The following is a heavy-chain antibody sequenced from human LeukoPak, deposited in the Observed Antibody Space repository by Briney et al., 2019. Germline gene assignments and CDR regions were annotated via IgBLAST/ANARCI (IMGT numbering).Heavy chain of an antibody. CDR2: INSDGSST. J-gene: IGHJ4*02. D-gene: IGHD3-22*01. CDR1: GFTFSSYW. V-gene: IGHV3-74*01. CDR3: AKDIGYDSSGYYDY. Sequence: GGSLRLSCAASGFTFSSYWMHWVRQAPGKGLVWVSRINSDGSSTSYADSVKGRFTISRDNAKNTLYLQMNSLRAEDTALYYCAKDIGYDSSGYYDYWGQGTLVTVSS.